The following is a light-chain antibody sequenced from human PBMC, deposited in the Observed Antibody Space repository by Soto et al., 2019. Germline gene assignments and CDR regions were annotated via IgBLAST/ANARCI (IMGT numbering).Light chain of an antibody. Sequence: QSMLTQPPSVSGAPGQRVTISCTGSRSNIGAGYDVHWYQQLPGTAPKLLIYGNSNRPSGVPDRFSGSKSGTSASLAITGLQAEDEADYYCQSYDSSLSRVFGGGTKLTVL. CDR3: QSYDSSLSRV. V-gene: IGLV1-40*01. CDR1: RSNIGAGYD. CDR2: GNS. J-gene: IGLJ2*01.